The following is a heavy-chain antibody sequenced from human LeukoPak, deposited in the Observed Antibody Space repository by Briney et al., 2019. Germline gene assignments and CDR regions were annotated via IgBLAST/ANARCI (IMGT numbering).Heavy chain of an antibody. CDR2: IYYSGNT. D-gene: IGHD1-26*01. J-gene: IGHJ4*02. CDR3: VREEMPGKFDY. V-gene: IGHV4-39*07. Sequence: PSETLSLTCTVSGSSISNYYWGWIRQAPGKGLEWIGSIYYSGNTYYNSSLKSRVTISLDTSKNQFSLRLTSVTAADTAMYFCVREEMPGKFDYWGQGTLVTVSS. CDR1: GSSISNYY.